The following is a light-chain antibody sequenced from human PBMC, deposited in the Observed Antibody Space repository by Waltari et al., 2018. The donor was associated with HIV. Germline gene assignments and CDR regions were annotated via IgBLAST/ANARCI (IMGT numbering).Light chain of an antibody. V-gene: IGLV2-14*03. CDR2: DVS. CDR1: SSDVGGYNY. J-gene: IGLJ1*01. Sequence: QSALTQPASVSGSPGQSITISCTGTSSDVGGYNYVSWYQQHPGKAPKLMIYDVSNRPSGVSNRVSGSKSGNTASLTISGLQAEDEADYYCSSYTSSSTYVFGTGTKVNVL. CDR3: SSYTSSSTYV.